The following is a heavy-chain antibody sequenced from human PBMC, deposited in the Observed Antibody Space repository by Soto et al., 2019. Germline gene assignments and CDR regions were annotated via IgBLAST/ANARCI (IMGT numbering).Heavy chain of an antibody. CDR3: ARVHITGPVHS. J-gene: IGHJ4*02. CDR2: IFHSGTT. CDR1: GGSVSSVSYY. D-gene: IGHD1-20*01. Sequence: PSETLSLTCTVSGGSVSSVSYYWSCIRQPPGKGLEWIGNIFHSGTTNYNASLRSRVSMSVDTPTNQFSLKLMSVTAADTAVYYCARVHITGPVHSWGQGNLVTVSS. V-gene: IGHV4-61*01.